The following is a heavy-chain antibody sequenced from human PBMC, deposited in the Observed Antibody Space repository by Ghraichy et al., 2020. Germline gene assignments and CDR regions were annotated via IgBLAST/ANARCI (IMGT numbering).Heavy chain of an antibody. CDR1: GFTFSSYW. Sequence: GGSLRLSCAASGFTFSSYWMSWVRQAPGKGLEWVANIKQDGSEKYYVDSVKGRFTISRDNAKNSLYLQMNSLRAEDTAVYYCARGNYDFWSGYCDYWGQGTLVTVSS. V-gene: IGHV3-7*01. J-gene: IGHJ4*02. CDR3: ARGNYDFWSGYCDY. CDR2: IKQDGSEK. D-gene: IGHD3-3*01.